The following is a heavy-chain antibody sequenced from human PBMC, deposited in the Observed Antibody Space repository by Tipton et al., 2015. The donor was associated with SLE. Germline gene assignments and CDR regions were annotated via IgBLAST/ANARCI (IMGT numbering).Heavy chain of an antibody. CDR1: GGSISSSSYY. Sequence: TLSLTCTVSGGSISSSSYYWGWIRQPPGKGLEWIGSIYYSGSTYYNPSLKSRVTISVDTSKNQFSLKLSSVTAADTAVYYCARALSSLLLDYWGQGTLVTVSS. D-gene: IGHD6-6*01. CDR3: ARALSSLLLDY. J-gene: IGHJ4*02. V-gene: IGHV4-39*07. CDR2: IYYSGST.